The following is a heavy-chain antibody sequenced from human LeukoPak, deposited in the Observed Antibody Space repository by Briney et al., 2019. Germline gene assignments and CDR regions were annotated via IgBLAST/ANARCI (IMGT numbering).Heavy chain of an antibody. CDR3: ARGYDSSGYYWGNYYYGMDV. CDR1: GDSVSSNSAA. D-gene: IGHD3-22*01. J-gene: IGHJ6*02. Sequence: SQTLSLTCAISGDSVSSNSAAWNWIRQSPSRGLEWLGRTYYRSKWYNDYAVSVKSRITINPDTSKNQFSLQLNSVTPEDTAVYYCARGYDSSGYYWGNYYYGMDVWGQGTTVTVS. V-gene: IGHV6-1*01. CDR2: TYYRSKWYN.